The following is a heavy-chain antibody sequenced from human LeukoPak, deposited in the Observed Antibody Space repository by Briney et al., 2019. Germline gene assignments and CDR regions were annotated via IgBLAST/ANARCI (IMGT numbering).Heavy chain of an antibody. D-gene: IGHD4/OR15-4a*01. V-gene: IGHV6-1*01. Sequence: SQTLSLTCAISGDSVSSNSAAWNWIRQSPSRGLEWLGRTYYRSKWYNDYAVSVKSRITINPDTSKNQFSLQLNSVTPEDTAVYYCARDGGASPSGLYYYGMDVWGQGTTVTVS. CDR3: ARDGGASPSGLYYYGMDV. CDR1: GDSVSSNSAA. J-gene: IGHJ6*02. CDR2: TYYRSKWYN.